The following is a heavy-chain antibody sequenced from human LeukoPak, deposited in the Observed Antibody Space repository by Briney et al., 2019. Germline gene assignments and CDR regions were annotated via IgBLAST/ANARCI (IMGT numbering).Heavy chain of an antibody. V-gene: IGHV1-18*01. CDR2: ISPYNANA. J-gene: IGHJ4*02. Sequence: ASVKVSCKASRYIFTNYGISWVRQAPGQGLEWMGWISPYNANANYAQNLQGRVTMTTDTSTSTAYMELSRLRSDDTAVYYCARDRSAGPFDYWGQGTLVTVSS. CDR1: RYIFTNYG. CDR3: ARDRSAGPFDY.